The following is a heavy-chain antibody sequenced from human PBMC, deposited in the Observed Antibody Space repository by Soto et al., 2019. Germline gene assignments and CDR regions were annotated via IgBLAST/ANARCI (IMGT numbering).Heavy chain of an antibody. CDR3: VKVYWVATGIRYYFDY. CDR2: IYWDDDK. J-gene: IGHJ4*02. CDR1: GFSFSTSSVG. V-gene: IGHV2-5*04. D-gene: IGHD2-21*02. Sequence: QITLKESGPTLVKPTQTLTLTCTFSGFSFSTSSVGVGWIRQPPGKALEWLALIYWDDDKRYNPSLRNRLTITKDTSRNQVVVTMTDMGPVDTGTYYCVKVYWVATGIRYYFDYWGQGTLVTVSS.